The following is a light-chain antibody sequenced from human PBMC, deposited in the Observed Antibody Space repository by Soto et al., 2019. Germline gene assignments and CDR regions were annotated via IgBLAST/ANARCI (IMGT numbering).Light chain of an antibody. V-gene: IGKV3-15*01. CDR3: QQYHNWPPVT. Sequence: EIVMTQSPATLSLSPGERATLSCRASQSVSSNLAWYQQKPGQAPRLLIYGASTRATGIPARFSGSGSVTAFTLTISRLQSEDFAVYYCQQYHNWPPVTFGKGTRLEIK. CDR1: QSVSSN. J-gene: IGKJ5*01. CDR2: GAS.